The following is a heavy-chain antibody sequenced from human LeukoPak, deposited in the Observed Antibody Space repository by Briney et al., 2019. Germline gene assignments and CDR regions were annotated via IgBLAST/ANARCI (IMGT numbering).Heavy chain of an antibody. CDR3: AAIGVYCSGGSCYDNWFDP. V-gene: IGHV1-69*06. CDR2: IIPIFGTA. CDR1: GGTFSSYA. Sequence: SVKVSCKASGGTFSSYAISWVRQAPGQGLEWMGGIIPIFGTANYAQKFQGRVTITADKSTSTAYMELSSLRSEDTAVYYCAAIGVYCSGGSCYDNWFDPWGQGTLVTVSS. D-gene: IGHD2-15*01. J-gene: IGHJ5*02.